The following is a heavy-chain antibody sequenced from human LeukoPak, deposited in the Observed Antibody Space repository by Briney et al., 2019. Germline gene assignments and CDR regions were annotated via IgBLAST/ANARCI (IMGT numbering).Heavy chain of an antibody. CDR1: GFTITNYW. J-gene: IGHJ4*02. CDR2: ISSDGTTT. Sequence: GGSLRLSCAASGFTITNYWMHWVRQAPGQGLVWVSRISSDGTTTNYADSVRGRFTISRDNAKNMLYLQMNSLRAEDTAIYFCVVIVLGWGQGTLVTVSS. CDR3: VVIVLG. D-gene: IGHD2-8*02. V-gene: IGHV3-74*01.